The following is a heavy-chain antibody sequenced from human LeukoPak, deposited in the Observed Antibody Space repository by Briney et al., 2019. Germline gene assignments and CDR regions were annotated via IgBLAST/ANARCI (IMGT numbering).Heavy chain of an antibody. CDR3: ARAGRDSNYDFDYHMDV. J-gene: IGHJ6*03. D-gene: IGHD4-11*01. Sequence: SVKVSCKASGGTFSSYAISWVRQAPGQGLEYLGGSIPNFRRTKYAQKFEGRVTITTDETTAYMELRSLTSEDTAVYYCARAGRDSNYDFDYHMDVWGKGTTVTVSS. V-gene: IGHV1-69*05. CDR2: SIPNFRRT. CDR1: GGTFSSYA.